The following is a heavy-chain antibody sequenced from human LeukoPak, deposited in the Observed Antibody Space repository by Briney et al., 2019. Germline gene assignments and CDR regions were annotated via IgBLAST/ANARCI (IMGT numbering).Heavy chain of an antibody. D-gene: IGHD5-12*01. V-gene: IGHV4-31*03. CDR2: IYYSGST. Sequence: PSETLSLTCTVPAGSISSGGYYWSWTRQHPGKGLEWIGYIYYSGSTDYNPSLKGRVTISVDTSKNQFSLKLSSVTAADTAVYYCARSGYSGYDNTFDYWGQGTLVTVSS. CDR1: AGSISSGGYY. CDR3: ARSGYSGYDNTFDY. J-gene: IGHJ4*02.